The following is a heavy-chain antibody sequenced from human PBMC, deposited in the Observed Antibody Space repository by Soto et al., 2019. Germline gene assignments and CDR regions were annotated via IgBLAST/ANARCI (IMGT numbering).Heavy chain of an antibody. D-gene: IGHD4-17*01. J-gene: IGHJ5*02. V-gene: IGHV3-64D*06. Sequence: GGSLRLSCSASGFTFSMFSMHWVRQAPGKGLEYVSGISSNGDSTYFADSVKGRFTISRDNSKNTLYLQMSSLRAVDTAVYYCVHPRSTVQIPPTWGQGTLVTAPQ. CDR2: ISSNGDST. CDR3: VHPRSTVQIPPT. CDR1: GFTFSMFS.